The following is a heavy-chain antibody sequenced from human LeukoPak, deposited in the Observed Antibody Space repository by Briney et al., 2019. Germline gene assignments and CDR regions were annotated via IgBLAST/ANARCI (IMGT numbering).Heavy chain of an antibody. V-gene: IGHV3-21*04. Sequence: PGRSLRLSCAASGITFSSYAMHWVRQAPGKGLEWVSPISSSSTYIYYADSVKGRFTISRDNSKNTLYLQMNSLRAEDTAVYYCAKALREIDLPYSLADYWGQGTLVTVSS. CDR2: ISSSSTYI. D-gene: IGHD2-21*01. J-gene: IGHJ4*02. CDR3: AKALREIDLPYSLADY. CDR1: GITFSSYA.